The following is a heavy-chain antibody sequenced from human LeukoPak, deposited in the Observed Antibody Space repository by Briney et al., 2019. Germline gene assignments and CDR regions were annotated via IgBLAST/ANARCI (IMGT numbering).Heavy chain of an antibody. CDR3: AKGSRRNYDY. CDR1: GFTFNSYA. D-gene: IGHD1-7*01. V-gene: IGHV3-23*01. Sequence: QAGGSLRLSCAASGFTFNSYAMAWVRQAPEKGLEWVSSITDSGISTYYADSVKGRFTISRDNSKSTLFLQMNSLRAEDTAVYYCAKGSRRNYDYWGQGTLVTVSS. J-gene: IGHJ4*02. CDR2: ITDSGIST.